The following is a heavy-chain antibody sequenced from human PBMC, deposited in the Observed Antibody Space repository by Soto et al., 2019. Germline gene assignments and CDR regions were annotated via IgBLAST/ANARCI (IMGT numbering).Heavy chain of an antibody. CDR2: IYYSGST. V-gene: IGHV4-39*01. J-gene: IGHJ6*03. CDR1: GGSISSTSYY. Sequence: SETLSLTCTVSGGSISSTSYYWGWIRQPPGKGLEWIGSIYYSGSTYYNPSLKSRVTISVDTSKNQFSLKLSSVTAADTAVYYCARPHQPAFLIYYMDVWGKGTTVTVSS. CDR3: ARPHQPAFLIYYMDV. D-gene: IGHD2-2*01.